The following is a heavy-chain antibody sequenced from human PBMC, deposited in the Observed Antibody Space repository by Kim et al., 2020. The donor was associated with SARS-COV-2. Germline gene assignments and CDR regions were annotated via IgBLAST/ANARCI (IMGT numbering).Heavy chain of an antibody. Sequence: ADSVKGRFTISRDNAKNTLYLEMNSRRAEDTAVYYCARGGNSSSRRAFDYWGQGTLVTVSS. D-gene: IGHD6-13*01. CDR3: ARGGNSSSRRAFDY. J-gene: IGHJ4*02. V-gene: IGHV3-74*01.